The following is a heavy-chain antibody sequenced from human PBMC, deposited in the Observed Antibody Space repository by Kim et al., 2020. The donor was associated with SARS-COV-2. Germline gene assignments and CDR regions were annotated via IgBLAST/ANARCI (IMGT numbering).Heavy chain of an antibody. CDR3: ARLSYYYDSSGYYDLSQNAFDS. CDR2: IYSGGST. V-gene: IGHV3-53*01. Sequence: GGSLRLSCAASGFTVSSNYMSWVRQAPGKGLEWVSVIYSGGSTYYADSVKGRFTISRDNSKNTLYLQMNSLRAEDTAVYYCARLSYYYDSSGYYDLSQNAFDSWGQGTMVTVSS. D-gene: IGHD3-22*01. J-gene: IGHJ3*02. CDR1: GFTVSSNY.